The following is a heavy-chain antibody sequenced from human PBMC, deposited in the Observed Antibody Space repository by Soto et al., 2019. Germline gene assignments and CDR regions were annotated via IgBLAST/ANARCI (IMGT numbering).Heavy chain of an antibody. J-gene: IGHJ4*02. Sequence: PGGSLRLSCAASGFTFNIYGMHWVRQAPDKGLEWVALISYDGSNQYYADSVKGRFTISRDNFKNTLFLQMNSLRADDTAVYYCAKDLKVHYRYSTGWSQGFDSWGQGTLVTVSS. CDR2: ISYDGSNQ. CDR1: GFTFNIYG. V-gene: IGHV3-30*18. D-gene: IGHD4-4*01. CDR3: AKDLKVHYRYSTGWSQGFDS.